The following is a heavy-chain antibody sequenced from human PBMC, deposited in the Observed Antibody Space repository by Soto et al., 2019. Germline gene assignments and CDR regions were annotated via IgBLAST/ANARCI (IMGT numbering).Heavy chain of an antibody. CDR3: ARVLGYCSVCSCSGGSYYYYGMDV. CDR2: IIPIFGTA. D-gene: IGHD2-15*01. J-gene: IGHJ6*02. V-gene: IGHV1-69*01. Sequence: QVQLVQAGAEVKKPGSSVKVSCKASGGTFSSYAISWVRQAPGQGLEWMGGIIPIFGTANYAQKFQGRVTINADESPSKAYKELSSLRSEDTDVYYCARVLGYCSVCSCSGGSYYYYGMDVWGQGTTVTVSS. CDR1: GGTFSSYA.